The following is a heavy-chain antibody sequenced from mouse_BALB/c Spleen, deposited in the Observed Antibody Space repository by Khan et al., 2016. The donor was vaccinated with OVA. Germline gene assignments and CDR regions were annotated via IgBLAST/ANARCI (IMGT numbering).Heavy chain of an antibody. J-gene: IGHJ4*01. CDR2: INTYTGAP. V-gene: IGHV9-1*02. CDR3: ARYRVRRGAMDY. CDR1: GYTFTNYG. Sequence: QIQLVQSGPELKKPGETVKISCKASGYTFTNYGMNWVKQAPGKGLKWMGWINTYTGAPTYADDFTGRFAFSLDTTASTAFLQINTLKNDDMATYFCARYRVRRGAMDYWGQGTSVTVSS. D-gene: IGHD2-14*01.